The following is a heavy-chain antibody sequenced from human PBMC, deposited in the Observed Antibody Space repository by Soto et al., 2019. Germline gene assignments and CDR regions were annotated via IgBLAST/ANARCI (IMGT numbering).Heavy chain of an antibody. D-gene: IGHD1-26*01. CDR2: IYPGDSDT. V-gene: IGHV5-51*01. CDR3: ARPGLMGATGRPHYFDY. J-gene: IGHJ4*02. CDR1: GYSFTTYW. Sequence: LGESLKISCKGSGYSFTTYWIGWVRQMPGKGLEWMGIIYPGDSDTRYSPSFQGQVTISADKSISTAYLQRSSLKASDTAMYYCARPGLMGATGRPHYFDYWGQGTLVTVSS.